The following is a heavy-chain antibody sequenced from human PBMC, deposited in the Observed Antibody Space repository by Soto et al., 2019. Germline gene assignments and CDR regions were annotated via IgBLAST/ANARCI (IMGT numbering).Heavy chain of an antibody. D-gene: IGHD3-22*01. J-gene: IGHJ3*02. V-gene: IGHV4-39*01. CDR2: IYYSGST. Sequence: SETLSLTCTVSGGSISSSSYYWGWIRQPPGKGLEWIGSIYYSGSTYYNPSLKSRVTISVDTSKNQFSLKLSSVTAADTAVYYCARPTYYYDSSGLPSAFDIWGQGTMVTVSS. CDR1: GGSISSSSYY. CDR3: ARPTYYYDSSGLPSAFDI.